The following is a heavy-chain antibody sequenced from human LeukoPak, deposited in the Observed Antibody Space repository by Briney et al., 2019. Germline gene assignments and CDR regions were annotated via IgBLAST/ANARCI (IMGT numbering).Heavy chain of an antibody. D-gene: IGHD6-19*01. CDR3: ARDSRYSSGWFFDY. Sequence: PSETLSLTCTVSGGSVSSGSYCWSWIRQPPGKGLKWIGYIYYSGSTNYNPSLKSRVTISVDTSKNQFSLKLGSVTAADTAVYYCARDSRYSSGWFFDYWGQGTLVTVSS. J-gene: IGHJ4*02. V-gene: IGHV4-61*01. CDR2: IYYSGST. CDR1: GGSVSSGSYC.